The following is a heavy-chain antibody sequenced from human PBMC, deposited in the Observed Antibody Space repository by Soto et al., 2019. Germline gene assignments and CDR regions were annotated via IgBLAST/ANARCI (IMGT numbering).Heavy chain of an antibody. CDR1: GYTFPSYA. CDR2: INAGNGNT. Sequence: ASVKVSCKASGYTFPSYAMHWVRQAPGQRLEWMGWINAGNGNTKYSQKFQGRVTITRDTSASTAYMELSSLRSEDTAVYYCARTTMVRGVLFDYWGQGTLVTVSS. CDR3: ARTTMVRGVLFDY. D-gene: IGHD3-10*01. J-gene: IGHJ4*02. V-gene: IGHV1-3*01.